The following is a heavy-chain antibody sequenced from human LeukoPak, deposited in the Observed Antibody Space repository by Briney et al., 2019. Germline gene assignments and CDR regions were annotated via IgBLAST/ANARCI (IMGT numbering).Heavy chain of an antibody. D-gene: IGHD3-22*01. CDR3: ARGGYYDSSGYLLDY. CDR2: IIPIFGTA. J-gene: IGHJ4*02. CDR1: GGTFSSYA. Sequence: AASVKVSCKASGGTFSSYAISWVRQAPGQGREWMGGIIPIFGTANYAQKFQGRVTITTDESTSTAYMELSSLRSEDTAVYYCARGGYYDSSGYLLDYWGQGTLITVSS. V-gene: IGHV1-69*05.